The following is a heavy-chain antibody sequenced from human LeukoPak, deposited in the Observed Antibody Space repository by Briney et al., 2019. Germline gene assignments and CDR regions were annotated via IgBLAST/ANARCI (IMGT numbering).Heavy chain of an antibody. D-gene: IGHD3-22*01. CDR2: IYYRGIT. V-gene: IGHV4-39*07. J-gene: IGHJ4*02. Sequence: SETLSLTCTVSGGSISSSSYYWGWIRQPPGKGLEWIGSIYYRGITYYNPSLKSRVTISVDTSKNQFSLKLSSMTAADTAVYYCARVVYDSSTYPKSYFDFWGQGTLVTVSS. CDR3: ARVVYDSSTYPKSYFDF. CDR1: GGSISSSSYY.